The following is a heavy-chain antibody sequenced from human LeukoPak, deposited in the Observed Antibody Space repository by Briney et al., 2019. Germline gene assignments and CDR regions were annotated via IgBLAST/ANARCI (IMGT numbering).Heavy chain of an antibody. CDR3: ARRYCSSTSCYRTYNWFDP. CDR2: INHSGST. CDR1: GGSISSSSYY. V-gene: IGHV4-39*07. J-gene: IGHJ5*02. Sequence: SETLSLTCTVSGGSISSSSYYWSWIRQPPGKGLEWIGEINHSGSTNYNPSLKSRVTISVDTSKNQFSLKLSSVTAADTAVYYCARRYCSSTSCYRTYNWFDPWGQGTLVTVSS. D-gene: IGHD2-2*01.